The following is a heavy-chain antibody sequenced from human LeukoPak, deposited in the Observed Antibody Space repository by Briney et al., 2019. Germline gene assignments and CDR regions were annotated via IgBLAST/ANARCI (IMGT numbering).Heavy chain of an antibody. V-gene: IGHV4-61*01. CDR1: GGSVSSGRYF. D-gene: IGHD1-26*01. CDR2: IYWCGST. Sequence: PSETLSLTCTVSGGSVSSGRYFWSWIRLPPGKGLEWIGYIYWCGSTNYNPSLKIRVSMSVDRSKNQFFLNLNSVTAADTAVYYCAGGGGHYVLDWGQGTLVPVSS. CDR3: AGGGGHYVLD. J-gene: IGHJ4*02.